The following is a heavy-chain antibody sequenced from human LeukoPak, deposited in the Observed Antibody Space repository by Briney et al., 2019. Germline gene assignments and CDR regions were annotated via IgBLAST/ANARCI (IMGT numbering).Heavy chain of an antibody. CDR1: GYTFTGYY. CDR3: AAGSLVDTAMVSSWFDP. J-gene: IGHJ5*02. V-gene: IGHV1-58*02. D-gene: IGHD5-18*01. Sequence: GASVKVSCKASGYTFTGYYMHWVRQARGQRLEWIGWIVVGSGNTNYAQKFQERVTITRDMSTSTAYMELSSLRSEDTAVYYCAAGSLVDTAMVSSWFDPWGQGTLVTVSS. CDR2: IVVGSGNT.